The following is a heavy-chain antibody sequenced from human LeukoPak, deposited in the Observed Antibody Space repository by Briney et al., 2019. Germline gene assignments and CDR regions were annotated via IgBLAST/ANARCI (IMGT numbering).Heavy chain of an antibody. J-gene: IGHJ4*02. Sequence: PSETVSLTCTVSGGSISSGDYYWSWIRQPPGKGLEWIGYIYYSGSTYYNPSLKSRVTISVDTSKNQFSLKLSSVTAADTAVYYCARGFYDSSGYYGYDYWGQGTLVTVSS. CDR1: GGSISSGDYY. D-gene: IGHD3-22*01. CDR3: ARGFYDSSGYYGYDY. V-gene: IGHV4-30-4*01. CDR2: IYYSGST.